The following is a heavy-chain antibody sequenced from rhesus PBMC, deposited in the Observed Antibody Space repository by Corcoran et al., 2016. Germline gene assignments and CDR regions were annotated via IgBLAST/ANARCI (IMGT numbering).Heavy chain of an antibody. CDR3: SRRGEHGTDSGCYRDNRFDD. V-gene: IGHV4-99*01. J-gene: IGHJ5-1*01. Sequence: QVQLQESGPGLVKPSETLSLTCAVSGYSISSGYYWGWILQPPGKGLEWIGYIGGSTGSTCYHPCGTGGVTSSRDTSKKQCCRKRGSVTAADTAVYDCSRRGEHGTDSGCYRDNRFDDWGPGVLVTVSS. CDR2: IGGSTGST. CDR1: GYSISSGYY. D-gene: IGHD2-21*01.